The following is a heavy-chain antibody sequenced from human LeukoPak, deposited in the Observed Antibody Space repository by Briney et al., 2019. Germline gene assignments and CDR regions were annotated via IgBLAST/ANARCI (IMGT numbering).Heavy chain of an antibody. Sequence: SETLSLTCTVSGGSISSSSHYWGWVRQPPGKGLEWIGSIYYSGTTYYNPPLKSRLTISVDTSKNQLSLKLSSVTAADTAVYYCARDGWSGSLDYWGQGTLVTVSS. D-gene: IGHD2-15*01. J-gene: IGHJ4*02. CDR2: IYYSGTT. V-gene: IGHV4-39*07. CDR3: ARDGWSGSLDY. CDR1: GGSISSSSHY.